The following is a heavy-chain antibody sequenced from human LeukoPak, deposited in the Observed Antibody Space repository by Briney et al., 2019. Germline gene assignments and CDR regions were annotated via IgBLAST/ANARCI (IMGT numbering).Heavy chain of an antibody. CDR3: ARASKNTIFGVVTRNYGMDV. J-gene: IGHJ6*02. D-gene: IGHD3-3*01. V-gene: IGHV1-2*02. CDR2: INPNSGGT. Sequence: GASVKVSCKASGYTFTSYYMHWVRQAPGQGLEWMGWINPNSGGTNYAQKFQGRVTMTRDTSISTAYMELSRLRSDDTAVYYCARASKNTIFGVVTRNYGMDVWGQGTTVTVSS. CDR1: GYTFTSYY.